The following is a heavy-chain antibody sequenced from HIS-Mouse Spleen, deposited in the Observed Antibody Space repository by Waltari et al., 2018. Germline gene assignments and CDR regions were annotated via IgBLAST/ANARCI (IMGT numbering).Heavy chain of an antibody. V-gene: IGHV3-21*01. J-gene: IGHJ4*02. D-gene: IGHD6-13*01. CDR3: ARGYSSSDDY. CDR1: GFTFSSYS. Sequence: EVQLVESGGGLVKPGWSLRLSCAASGFTFSSYSMNWVRQAPGKGLEGVSSISSSSSYIYYADSVKGRFTISRDNAKNSLYLQMNSLRAEDTAVYYCARGYSSSDDYWGQGTLVTVSS. CDR2: ISSSSSYI.